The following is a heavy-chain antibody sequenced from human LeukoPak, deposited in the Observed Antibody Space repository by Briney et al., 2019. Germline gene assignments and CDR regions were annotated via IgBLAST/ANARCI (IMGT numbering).Heavy chain of an antibody. CDR2: IWYDGSNK. Sequence: PGGSLRLSCAASGFTFSNYGMHWVRQAPGKGLEWVAVIWYDGSNKYYADSVKGRFTISRDNSKSTLYLQMNSLRAEDTAVYYCAKGLYDSSGFLVFAWGQGTLVTVSS. CDR3: AKGLYDSSGFLVFA. CDR1: GFTFSNYG. D-gene: IGHD3-22*01. V-gene: IGHV3-33*06. J-gene: IGHJ5*02.